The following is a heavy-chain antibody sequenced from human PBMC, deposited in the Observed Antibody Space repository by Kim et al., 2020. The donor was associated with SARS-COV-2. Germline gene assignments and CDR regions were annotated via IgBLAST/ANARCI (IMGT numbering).Heavy chain of an antibody. J-gene: IGHJ6*02. Sequence: GGSLRLSCAASGFAFGTHSMNWVRQAPGKGLEWVSSIGGSTNYIYYADSVKGRFTISRDNAKNSLYLQMSNLRAEDTAVYYCARGGYCSSTSCYFYYYALDVWGQGTTVTVSS. V-gene: IGHV3-21*01. CDR3: ARGGYCSSTSCYFYYYALDV. CDR1: GFAFGTHS. D-gene: IGHD2-2*03. CDR2: IGGSTNYI.